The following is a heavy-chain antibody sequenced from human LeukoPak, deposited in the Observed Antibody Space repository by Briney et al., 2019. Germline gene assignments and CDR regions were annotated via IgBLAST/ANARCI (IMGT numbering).Heavy chain of an antibody. Sequence: SETLSLTCAVYGGSFSGYYWSWIRQPPGKGLEWIGEINHSGSTNYNPSLKSRVTISVDTSKNQFSLKLSSVTAADTAVYYCARGRGHGSGSYYNPRYWYFDLWGRGTLDTVSS. CDR3: ARGRGHGSGSYYNPRYWYFDL. CDR2: INHSGST. V-gene: IGHV4-34*01. CDR1: GGSFSGYY. J-gene: IGHJ2*01. D-gene: IGHD3-10*01.